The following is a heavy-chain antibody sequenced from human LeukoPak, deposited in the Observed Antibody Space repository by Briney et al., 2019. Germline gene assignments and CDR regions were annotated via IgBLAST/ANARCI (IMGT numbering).Heavy chain of an antibody. V-gene: IGHV1-18*01. CDR2: ISAYNGNT. Sequence: ASVKVSCKASGYTFTSYGISWVRQAPGQGLEWMGWISAYNGNTNYAQKLQGRVTMTTDTSTSTAYMELRSLRSDDTAVYYCARGAGGQEPLWRYFDWLLPNFDYWGQGTLVTVSS. CDR3: ARGAGGQEPLWRYFDWLLPNFDY. CDR1: GYTFTSYG. D-gene: IGHD3-9*01. J-gene: IGHJ4*02.